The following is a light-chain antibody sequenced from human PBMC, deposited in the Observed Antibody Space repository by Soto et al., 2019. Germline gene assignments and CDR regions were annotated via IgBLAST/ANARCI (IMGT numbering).Light chain of an antibody. CDR1: SSNIGSNT. CDR2: SNS. CDR3: APWDDSLNGGV. J-gene: IGLJ3*02. Sequence: QTVVTQPPSASGTPGQRVTISCSGSSSNIGSNTVNWYQQLPGTAPKLLIYSNSQRPSGVPDRFSGSKSGTSASLAISGLQSEDEADYYCAPWDDSLNGGVFGGGTKLTVL. V-gene: IGLV1-44*01.